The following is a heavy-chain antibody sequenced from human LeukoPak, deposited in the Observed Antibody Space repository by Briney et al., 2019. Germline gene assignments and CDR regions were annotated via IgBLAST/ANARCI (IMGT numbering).Heavy chain of an antibody. CDR1: GYTFTGYY. D-gene: IGHD3-9*01. CDR2: INPNSGGT. J-gene: IGHJ5*02. CDR3: AREARYSRHNWFDP. V-gene: IGHV1-2*06. Sequence: ASVKVSCKASGYTFTGYYMHWVRQASGLGLEWMGRINPNSGGTNYAQKFQGRVTMTRDTSISTAYMELSRLRSDDTAVYYCAREARYSRHNWFDPWGQGTLVTVSS.